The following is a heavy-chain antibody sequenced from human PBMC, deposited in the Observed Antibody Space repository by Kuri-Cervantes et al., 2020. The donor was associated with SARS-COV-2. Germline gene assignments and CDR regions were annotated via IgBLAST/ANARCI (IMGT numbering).Heavy chain of an antibody. Sequence: SETLSLTCTVSGGSISSYYWSWIRQPPGKGLEWIGYIYYSGGTNYNPSLKSRVTISVDTSKNQFSLKLSSVTAADTAVYYCARDLTGGDDAFDIWGQGTRGTVSS. J-gene: IGHJ3*02. D-gene: IGHD7-27*01. CDR1: GGSISSYY. CDR2: IYYSGGT. V-gene: IGHV4-59*12. CDR3: ARDLTGGDDAFDI.